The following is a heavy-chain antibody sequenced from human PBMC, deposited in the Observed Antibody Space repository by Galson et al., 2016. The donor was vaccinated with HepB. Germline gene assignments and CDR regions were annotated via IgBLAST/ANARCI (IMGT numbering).Heavy chain of an antibody. CDR1: GFSITTNW. V-gene: IGHV3-74*01. J-gene: IGHJ4*02. CDR2: INSDAGDT. Sequence: CAASGFSITTNWMYWVRRAPGKGLVWVSRINSDAGDTNYADSVKGRFTISSDNAKNPLYLQMNRLRAEDTAVYFCVRPHQGWGTTDYWGQGTLVTVSS. CDR3: VRPHQGWGTTDY. D-gene: IGHD3-16*01.